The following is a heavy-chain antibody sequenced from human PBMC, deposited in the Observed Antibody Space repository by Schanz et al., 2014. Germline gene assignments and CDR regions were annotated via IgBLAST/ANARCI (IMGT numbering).Heavy chain of an antibody. CDR3: ARESSNDIVLVPGAVFDH. J-gene: IGHJ4*02. CDR2: VPFDGSQK. Sequence: VQLVESGGGVVQPGRSLRLSCATSGFIFRSFGIHWVRQAPGKGLEWVAFVPFDGSQKFYADSVKGRFTISRDNSKNTVYLQMNSLRPGDTAVYYCARESSNDIVLVPGAVFDHWGQGILVTVSS. V-gene: IGHV3-30*19. D-gene: IGHD2-2*01. CDR1: GFIFRSFG.